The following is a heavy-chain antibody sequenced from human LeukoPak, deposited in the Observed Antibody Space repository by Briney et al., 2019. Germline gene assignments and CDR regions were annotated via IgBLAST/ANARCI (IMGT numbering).Heavy chain of an antibody. CDR1: GYTFTDYY. J-gene: IGHJ4*02. CDR3: ARGAAGFDY. V-gene: IGHV1-2*02. CDR2: INPSSGGT. D-gene: IGHD6-13*01. Sequence: ASAKVSCKASGYTFTDYYMHWVRQAPGQGLEWMGWINPSSGGTEYAQRFQGRVTMTRDTSITTAYMELSRLRSDDTAVYFCARGAAGFDYWGQGTLVTVSS.